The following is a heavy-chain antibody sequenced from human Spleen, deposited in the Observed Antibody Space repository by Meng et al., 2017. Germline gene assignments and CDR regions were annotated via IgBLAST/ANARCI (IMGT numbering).Heavy chain of an antibody. J-gene: IGHJ4*02. CDR1: GFTFSSYA. Sequence: QVQVVALGGGVGQPVRSLRRSCAASGFTFSSYAMHWVRQAPGKGLEWVAVISNDGSNKYYADSVKGRFTISRDNSKNTLYLQMNSLRAEDTAVYYCLGLPVWVHDGPGYRADYLGQGTLVTVSS. CDR3: LGLPVWVHDGPGYRADY. CDR2: ISNDGSNK. D-gene: IGHD3-22*01. V-gene: IGHV3-30*01.